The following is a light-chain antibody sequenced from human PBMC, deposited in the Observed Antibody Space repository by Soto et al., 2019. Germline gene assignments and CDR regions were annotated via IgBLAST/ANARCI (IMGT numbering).Light chain of an antibody. Sequence: DLVMAQSPLSLPVTPGEPASISCSSSQSLLHSNGYNYVGWYLQKPGQSPQLLIYLGSNRASGVPDRFSGSGSGTDFTLKISRVEAEDVGVYYCMQPLQSWTFGQGTKVDIK. CDR2: LGS. J-gene: IGKJ1*01. CDR1: QSLLHSNGYNY. CDR3: MQPLQSWT. V-gene: IGKV2-28*01.